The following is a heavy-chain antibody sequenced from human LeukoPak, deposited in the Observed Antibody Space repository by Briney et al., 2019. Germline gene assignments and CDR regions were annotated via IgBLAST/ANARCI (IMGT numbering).Heavy chain of an antibody. Sequence: GASVKVSCKVSGYTLTELSMHWVGQAPGKGLEWMGGFDPEDGETIYAQKFQGRVTMTEDTSTDKAYMELSSLRSEDTAVYYCATTPPVADYYYYMDVWGKGTTVTVSS. V-gene: IGHV1-24*01. J-gene: IGHJ6*03. D-gene: IGHD4-23*01. CDR3: ATTPPVADYYYYMDV. CDR2: FDPEDGET. CDR1: GYTLTELS.